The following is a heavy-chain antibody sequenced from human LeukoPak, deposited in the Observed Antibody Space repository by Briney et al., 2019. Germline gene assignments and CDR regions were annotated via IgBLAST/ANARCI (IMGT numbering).Heavy chain of an antibody. Sequence: GGSLRLSCAASGFTFSSYGMHWVRQAPGKGLEWVSSISSSSSYIYYADSVKGRFTISRDNAKNSLYLQMNSLRAEDTAVYYCARAGALPAQWLIDAFDIWGQGTMVTVSS. V-gene: IGHV3-21*01. J-gene: IGHJ3*02. CDR2: ISSSSSYI. D-gene: IGHD6-19*01. CDR1: GFTFSSYG. CDR3: ARAGALPAQWLIDAFDI.